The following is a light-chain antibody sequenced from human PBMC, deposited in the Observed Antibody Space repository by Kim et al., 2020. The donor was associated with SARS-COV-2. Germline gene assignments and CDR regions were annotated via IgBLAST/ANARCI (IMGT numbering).Light chain of an antibody. Sequence: ASVGDRVTISCQASEDISNYLNWYQQKPGKAPKLLIYDASNLQTGVPSRFSGSGSGTDFTFTISNLQPDDVATYYCQHYHHLPRYTFGQGTKLEI. V-gene: IGKV1-33*01. J-gene: IGKJ2*01. CDR2: DAS. CDR1: EDISNY. CDR3: QHYHHLPRYT.